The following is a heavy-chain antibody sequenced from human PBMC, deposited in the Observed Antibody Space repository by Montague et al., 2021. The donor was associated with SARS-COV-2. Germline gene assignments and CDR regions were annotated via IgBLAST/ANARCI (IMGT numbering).Heavy chain of an antibody. D-gene: IGHD2-21*02. CDR1: GGSFSGYY. Sequence: SETLSLTCAVYGGSFSGYYWSWTRQPPGKGLEWIGEINHSGSTNYNPSLKSRVTISVDTSKNQFSLKLSSVTAADTAVYYCARGSWHIVVVTAIRDGYYGMDVWGQGTTVTVSS. CDR2: INHSGST. CDR3: ARGSWHIVVVTAIRDGYYGMDV. V-gene: IGHV4-34*01. J-gene: IGHJ6*02.